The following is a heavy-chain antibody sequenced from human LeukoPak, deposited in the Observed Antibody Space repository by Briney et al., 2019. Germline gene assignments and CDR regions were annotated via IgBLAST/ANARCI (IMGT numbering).Heavy chain of an antibody. CDR3: ARGVPAAISYFDY. J-gene: IGHJ4*02. Sequence: GGSLRLSCAASGFTFSSHAMSWVRQAPGKGLEWVSAISGSGGSTYYADSVKGRFTISRDNSKNTLYLQMNSLRAEDTAVYYCARGVPAAISYFDYWGQGTLVTVSS. V-gene: IGHV3-23*01. D-gene: IGHD2-2*02. CDR1: GFTFSSHA. CDR2: ISGSGGST.